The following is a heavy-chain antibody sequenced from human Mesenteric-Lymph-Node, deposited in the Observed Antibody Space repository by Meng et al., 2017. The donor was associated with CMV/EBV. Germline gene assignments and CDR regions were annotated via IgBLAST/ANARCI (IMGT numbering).Heavy chain of an antibody. CDR2: ISYDGKTYDRSNK. CDR3: ARDRILDFWSGYPRGYYGIDA. CDR1: GFTFSNYA. D-gene: IGHD3-3*01. Sequence: GESLKISCAASGFTFSNYAMHWVRRAPGKGLEWVAIISYDGKTYDRSNKYYADSVKGRFTISRDNSKNTLYLQMNNLRIDDTAVYYCARDRILDFWSGYPRGYYGIDAWGQGTTVTVSS. J-gene: IGHJ6*02. V-gene: IGHV3-30-3*01.